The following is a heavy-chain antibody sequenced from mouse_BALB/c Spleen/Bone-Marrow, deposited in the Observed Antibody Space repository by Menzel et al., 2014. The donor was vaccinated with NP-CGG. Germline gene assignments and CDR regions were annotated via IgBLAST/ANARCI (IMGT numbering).Heavy chain of an antibody. Sequence: EVKLVESGGGLVKPGGSLKLSCAPSGFTFSSYAMSWVRQTPEKRLEWVASISSGGSTYYPDSVKGRFTISRDNARNILYLQMSSLRSEDTAMYYCARGRFRGLDYWGQGTTLTVSS. CDR3: ARGRFRGLDY. CDR2: ISSGGST. CDR1: GFTFSSYA. V-gene: IGHV5-6-5*01. J-gene: IGHJ2*01.